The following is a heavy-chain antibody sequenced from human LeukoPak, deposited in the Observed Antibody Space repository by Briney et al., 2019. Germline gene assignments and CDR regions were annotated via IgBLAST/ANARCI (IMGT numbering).Heavy chain of an antibody. CDR1: GGSISSSSSY. CDR2: IYYSGST. J-gene: IGHJ4*02. V-gene: IGHV4-39*01. Sequence: PSETLSLTCTVSGGSISSSSSYWGWIRQPPGKGLEWIGSIYYSGSTYYNPSLKSRVTISVDTSKNQFSLKLSSVTAADTAVYYCARRDYTGDYWGQGTLVTVSS. CDR3: ARRDYTGDY. D-gene: IGHD4-11*01.